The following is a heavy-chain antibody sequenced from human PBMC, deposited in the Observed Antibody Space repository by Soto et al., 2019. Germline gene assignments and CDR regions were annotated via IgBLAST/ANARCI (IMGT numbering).Heavy chain of an antibody. CDR1: GCCISSYY. CDR3: ASGRIDYDSSGYYYVAFSPF. CDR2: IYYSGST. V-gene: IGHV4-59*01. D-gene: IGHD3-22*01. J-gene: IGHJ3*01. Sequence: SETLSLTCTVSGCCISSYYWSWIRQPPGRGLEWIGYIYYSGSTNYNPSLKSRVTISVDTSKNQFSLKLSSVTAADTAVYYCASGRIDYDSSGYYYVAFSPFWGQGTMVS.